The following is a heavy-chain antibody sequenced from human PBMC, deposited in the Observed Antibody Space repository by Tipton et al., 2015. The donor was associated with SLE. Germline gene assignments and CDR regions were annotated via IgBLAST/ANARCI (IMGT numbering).Heavy chain of an antibody. V-gene: IGHV4-61*02. D-gene: IGHD1-26*01. J-gene: IGHJ3*02. CDR2: IYTGEST. Sequence: TLSLTCTVSGGSISIGNYYWNWIRQPAGKTLEWIGRIYTGESTHYNPSLKSRVTISVDTSKHLFSLKLSPVTAADTAVYYCAREPYGRHREVGPPPPSDGFDIWGQGTMVTVSS. CDR1: GGSISIGNYY. CDR3: AREPYGRHREVGPPPPSDGFDI.